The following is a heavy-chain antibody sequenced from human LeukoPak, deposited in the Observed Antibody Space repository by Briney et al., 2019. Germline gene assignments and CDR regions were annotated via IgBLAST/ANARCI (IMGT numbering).Heavy chain of an antibody. D-gene: IGHD6-13*01. J-gene: IGHJ6*03. CDR1: GSTFSGSA. Sequence: GGSLRLSCAASGSTFSGSALHWVRQASGKGLEWVGRIRSTANGYATAYAASVKGRFTISRDDSKNTAYLQMDSLKTEDTAVYYCEQQPYYYYYIDVWGKGATVTVSS. CDR3: EQQPYYYYYIDV. CDR2: IRSTANGYAT. V-gene: IGHV3-73*01.